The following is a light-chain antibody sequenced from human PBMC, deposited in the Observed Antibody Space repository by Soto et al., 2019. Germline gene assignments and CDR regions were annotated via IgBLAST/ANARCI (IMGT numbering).Light chain of an antibody. CDR3: QQGYITPLT. CDR2: AAS. Sequence: DIQMTQSPSSLSASVGDRVTITCRASQTISSYLNWYQQKPGKAPNLLIYAASSLQSGVPSRFSGSGSGTEFTLTISSLQPEDFATYYCQQGYITPLTFGGGTKVDIK. V-gene: IGKV1-39*01. CDR1: QTISSY. J-gene: IGKJ4*01.